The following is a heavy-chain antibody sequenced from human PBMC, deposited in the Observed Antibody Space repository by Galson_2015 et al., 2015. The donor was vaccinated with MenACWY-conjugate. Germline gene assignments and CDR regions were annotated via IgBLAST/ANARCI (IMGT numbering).Heavy chain of an antibody. CDR1: GYNFPRYW. V-gene: IGHV5-51*01. Sequence: SGAEVKKPGESLNISCQGSGYNFPRYWIAWVRQMPGKGLEWMGIIYPGDSDTRYSPTFQGQVTMSVDKSITTASLQWSSLKASDTAMEYCARRLAAGSYVGIHDGFDLWGQGTMVIVSP. J-gene: IGHJ3*01. CDR3: ARRLAAGSYVGIHDGFDL. CDR2: IYPGDSDT. D-gene: IGHD3-10*01.